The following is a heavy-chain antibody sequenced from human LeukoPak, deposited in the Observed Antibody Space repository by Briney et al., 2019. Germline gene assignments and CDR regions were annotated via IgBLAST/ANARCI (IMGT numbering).Heavy chain of an antibody. CDR2: IWYDGSNK. J-gene: IGHJ4*02. CDR3: AATTAMVHHSLDY. CDR1: GCTVRGNS. D-gene: IGHD5-18*01. V-gene: IGHV3-33*03. Sequence: GRSLRLACPAYGCTVRGNSVHLGRQAPGKGLKWVAVIWYDGSNKYYADSVKGRFTISRDNSKNTLYLQMNSLRAEDTAVYYCAATTAMVHHSLDYWGQGTLVTVSS.